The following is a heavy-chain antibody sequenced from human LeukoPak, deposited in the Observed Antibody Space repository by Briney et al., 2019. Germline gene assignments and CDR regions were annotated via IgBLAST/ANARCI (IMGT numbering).Heavy chain of an antibody. D-gene: IGHD3-10*01. Sequence: GGSLRLSCAASGFTFSSYSMNWVRQAPGKGLEWVSSISSSSSYIYYADSVKGRFTISRDNAKNSLHLQMNSLRAEDTAVYYCARKLWFGEPCCYFDYWGQGTLVTVSS. CDR3: ARKLWFGEPCCYFDY. V-gene: IGHV3-21*01. CDR1: GFTFSSYS. J-gene: IGHJ4*02. CDR2: ISSSSSYI.